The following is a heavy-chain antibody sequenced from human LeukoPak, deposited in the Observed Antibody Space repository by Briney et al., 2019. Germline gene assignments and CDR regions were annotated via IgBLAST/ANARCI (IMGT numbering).Heavy chain of an antibody. V-gene: IGHV3-48*01. Sequence: PGGSLRLSCAASGFTFSSYSMNWVRQAPGKGLEWVSYISSSSSTIYYADSVKGRFTISRDNAKNSLYLQMNSLRAEDTAVYYLARLHLYIVVVPSDGTDAFDIWGQGTMVIVSS. J-gene: IGHJ3*02. D-gene: IGHD2-2*01. CDR2: ISSSSSTI. CDR1: GFTFSSYS. CDR3: ARLHLYIVVVPSDGTDAFDI.